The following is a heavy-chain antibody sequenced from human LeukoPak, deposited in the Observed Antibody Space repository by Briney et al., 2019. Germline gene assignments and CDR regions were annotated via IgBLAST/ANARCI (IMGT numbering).Heavy chain of an antibody. Sequence: GASVKVSCKASGYTFTGYYMHWVRQAPGQGLEWMGIINPSGGSTGYAQKFQGRVTMTRDTSTSTVYMELSSLRSEDTAVYYCARERQQPYYSDYWGQGTLVTVSS. CDR3: ARERQQPYYSDY. CDR2: INPSGGST. D-gene: IGHD6-13*01. V-gene: IGHV1-46*03. CDR1: GYTFTGYY. J-gene: IGHJ4*02.